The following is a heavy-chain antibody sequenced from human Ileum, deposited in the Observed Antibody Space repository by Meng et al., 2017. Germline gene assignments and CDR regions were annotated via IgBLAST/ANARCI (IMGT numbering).Heavy chain of an antibody. CDR1: GGSFSAYY. CDR2: INHSATT. D-gene: IGHD1-26*01. Sequence: QLQQGGAGLVRSSETLPLTCGVYGGSFSAYYWTWIRQPPGKGLEWIGEINHSATTYYSPSLMGRVSVSVDTSKNQFSLKLTSVTAADTAVYYCARSERSVYWYFDLWGRGTLVTVSS. V-gene: IGHV4-34*01. J-gene: IGHJ2*01. CDR3: ARSERSVYWYFDL.